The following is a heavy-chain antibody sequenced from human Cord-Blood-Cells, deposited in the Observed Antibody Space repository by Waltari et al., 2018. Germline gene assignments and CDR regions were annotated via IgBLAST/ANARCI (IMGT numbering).Heavy chain of an antibody. V-gene: IGHV4-34*01. CDR3: ARVIYGSGSYSDWFDP. CDR2: INHSGRT. D-gene: IGHD3-10*01. CDR1: GGSFSGYY. J-gene: IGHJ5*02. Sequence: QVQLQQWGAGLLKPSETLSLTCAVYGGSFSGYYWSWIRQPPGKGLEWIGEINHSGRTNYNPALKSRVTISVDTSKNQFSLMLSSVTAADTAVYYCARVIYGSGSYSDWFDPWGHGTLVTVSS.